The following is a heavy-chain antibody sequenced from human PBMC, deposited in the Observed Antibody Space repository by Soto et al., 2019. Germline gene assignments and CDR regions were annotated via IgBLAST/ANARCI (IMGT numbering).Heavy chain of an antibody. V-gene: IGHV3-21*02. CDR3: VREDGLVGSNSAFDS. CDR1: GFSFSTYN. CDR2: TNGRSNYK. D-gene: IGHD1-26*01. J-gene: IGHJ4*02. Sequence: EVQVVESGGGLVKPGGSLRLSCATSGFSFSTYNMNWVRQAPGKGLEWVSSTNGRSNYKYYTDSVKGRFAISRDNPKNSLYLQMDSLRVEDTAVYYCVREDGLVGSNSAFDSLGQGTLVTVSS.